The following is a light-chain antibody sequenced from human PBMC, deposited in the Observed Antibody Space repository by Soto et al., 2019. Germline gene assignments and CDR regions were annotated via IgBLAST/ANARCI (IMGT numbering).Light chain of an antibody. V-gene: IGLV1-47*01. J-gene: IGLJ2*01. Sequence: QSVLTQPPTASGTPGQTVTISCSGSRSNIGANYVYWYQQVPGTAPKLLIYRNDQRPSRVPDRFSGFKSGTSASLAITGLQAEDEADYYCQSYDSSLSGVVFGGGTKLTVL. CDR1: RSNIGANY. CDR3: QSYDSSLSGVV. CDR2: RND.